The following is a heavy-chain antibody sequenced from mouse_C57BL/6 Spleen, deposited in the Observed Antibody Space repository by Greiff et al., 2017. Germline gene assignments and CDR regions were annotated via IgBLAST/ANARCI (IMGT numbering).Heavy chain of an antibody. V-gene: IGHV5-4*03. CDR3: ARALVGDYAMDY. D-gene: IGHD2-10*02. J-gene: IGHJ4*01. CDR2: ISDGGSYT. CDR1: GFTFSSYA. Sequence: EVNVVESGGGLVKPGGSLKLSCAASGFTFSSYAMSWVRQTPEKRLEWVATISDGGSYTYYPANVKGRFTISRDTAKNNLYLQLSHLKSEDTALYYCARALVGDYAMDYWGQGTSVTVSS.